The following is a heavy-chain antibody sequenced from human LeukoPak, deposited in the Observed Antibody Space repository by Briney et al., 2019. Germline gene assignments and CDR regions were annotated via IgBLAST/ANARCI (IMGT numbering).Heavy chain of an antibody. CDR1: GYTFTSYD. D-gene: IGHD6-19*01. Sequence: ASVKVSCKASGYTFTSYDINWVRQATGQGLEWMGWMNPNSGNTGYAQKFQGRVTMTRNTSISTAYMELSSLRSEDTAVYYCASRYSSGWGGEKDAFDIWGQGTMVTVSS. V-gene: IGHV1-8*01. CDR2: MNPNSGNT. CDR3: ASRYSSGWGGEKDAFDI. J-gene: IGHJ3*02.